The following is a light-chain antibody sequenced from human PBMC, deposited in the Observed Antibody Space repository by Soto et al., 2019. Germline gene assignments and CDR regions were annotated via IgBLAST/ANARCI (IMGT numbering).Light chain of an antibody. V-gene: IGLV2-14*03. J-gene: IGLJ1*01. Sequence: VLAQPPSLSGSPRQSVPISPTGSSSYVGAYNFVSWYQHHPGKVPKLLIHGVSVRPSGISDRFSGSKSGNTASLTISGLQADDEADYYCCSYTTTRTYVFGSGTKVTVL. CDR1: SSYVGAYNF. CDR3: CSYTTTRTYV. CDR2: GVS.